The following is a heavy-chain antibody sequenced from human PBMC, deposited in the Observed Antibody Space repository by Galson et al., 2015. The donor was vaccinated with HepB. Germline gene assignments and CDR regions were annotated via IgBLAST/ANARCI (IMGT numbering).Heavy chain of an antibody. V-gene: IGHV1-58*01. CDR3: AADRYCGGNCYSSDAFDI. CDR1: GFTFSSSA. CDR2: IVVGRGDT. J-gene: IGHJ3*02. Sequence: SVKVSCKASGFTFSSSAVQWVRQTRGQRLEWIGWIVVGRGDTNSAQKFQERVTITRDMSTSTAYMELSSLRSEDTAVYYCAADRYCGGNCYSSDAFDIWGQGTMVTVSS. D-gene: IGHD2-21*01.